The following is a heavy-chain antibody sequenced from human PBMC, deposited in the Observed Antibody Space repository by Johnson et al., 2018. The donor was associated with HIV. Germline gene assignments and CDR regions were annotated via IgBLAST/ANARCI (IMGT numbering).Heavy chain of an antibody. Sequence: QVQVVESGGGVVQPGRSLRLSCAASGFTFSSYGMHWVRQAPGKGLEWVAVIWYDGSNKYYADSVKGRFTISRANSKNTLYLQMNSLRAEDTAVYYCANSPLSPSGSYPHAPDASVWDIWGQGTMVTVSS. J-gene: IGHJ3*02. CDR3: ANSPLSPSGSYPHAPDASVWDI. CDR2: IWYDGSNK. CDR1: GFTFSSYG. V-gene: IGHV3-33*06. D-gene: IGHD1-26*01.